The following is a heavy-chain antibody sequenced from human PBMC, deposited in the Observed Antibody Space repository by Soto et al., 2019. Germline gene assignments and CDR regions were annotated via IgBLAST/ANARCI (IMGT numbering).Heavy chain of an antibody. CDR2: INAGNGNT. CDR1: GYTFTSYA. CDR3: ARDPSSSWYWFGP. D-gene: IGHD6-13*01. Sequence: ASVKVSCKASGYTFTSYAMHWVRQAPGQRLEWMGWINAGNGNTKYSQKFQGRVTITRDTSASTAYMELSSLRSEDTAVYYCARDPSSSWYWFGPWGQGTLVTVSS. V-gene: IGHV1-3*01. J-gene: IGHJ5*02.